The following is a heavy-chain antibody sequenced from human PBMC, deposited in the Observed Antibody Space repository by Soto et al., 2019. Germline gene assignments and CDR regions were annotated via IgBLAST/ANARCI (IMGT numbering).Heavy chain of an antibody. J-gene: IGHJ6*02. V-gene: IGHV1-3*01. Sequence: QVQLVQSGAEVKKPGASVKVSCKASGYTFTSYAMHWVRQAPGQRLEWMGWINAGNGNTKYSQKFQGRVTITRDTSASTAYMELSSLRSEDTAVYYCARKPTDHYYYGMDVWGQGTTVTVSS. CDR3: ARKPTDHYYYGMDV. CDR1: GYTFTSYA. CDR2: INAGNGNT.